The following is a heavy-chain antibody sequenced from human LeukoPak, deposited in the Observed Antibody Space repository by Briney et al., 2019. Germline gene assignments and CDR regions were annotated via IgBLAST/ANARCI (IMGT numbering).Heavy chain of an antibody. V-gene: IGHV3-48*02. CDR2: ISSSSSTI. Sequence: GGSLRLSCAASGFTFSSYSMNWVRQAPGKGLEWVSYISSSSSTIYYADSVKGRFTISRDNAKNSLYLQMNSPRDEDTAVYYCARETTIGYSLYGYFDYWGQGTLVTVSS. J-gene: IGHJ4*02. D-gene: IGHD4-11*01. CDR3: ARETTIGYSLYGYFDY. CDR1: GFTFSSYS.